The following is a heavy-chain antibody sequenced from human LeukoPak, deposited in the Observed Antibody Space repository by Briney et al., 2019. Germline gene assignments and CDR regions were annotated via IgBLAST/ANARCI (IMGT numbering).Heavy chain of an antibody. D-gene: IGHD3-3*01. V-gene: IGHV3-21*01. CDR3: ARDASPYDSINWFDP. CDR2: ISGTSSYR. CDR1: GLTFSRYT. J-gene: IGHJ5*02. Sequence: GGSLRLSCAASGLTFSRYTLNWVRQVPGKGLEWVSSISGTSSYRYYAESVKGRFSISRDDATNSVYLQMNSLRVEDTAVYYCARDASPYDSINWFDPWGQGTLVTVSS.